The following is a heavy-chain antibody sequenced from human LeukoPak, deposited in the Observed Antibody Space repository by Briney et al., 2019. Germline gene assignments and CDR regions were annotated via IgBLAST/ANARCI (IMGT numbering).Heavy chain of an antibody. Sequence: GGSLRLSCAASGFTFSSYEMNWVRQAPGKGLEWVSYISSSGSTIYYADSVKGRFTISRDNAKNSVYLQMNSLRDEDTALYYCARETCTTCYTYSYYYYMDAWGKGTTVTVSS. CDR2: ISSSGSTI. V-gene: IGHV3-48*03. D-gene: IGHD2-2*01. CDR1: GFTFSSYE. J-gene: IGHJ6*03. CDR3: ARETCTTCYTYSYYYYMDA.